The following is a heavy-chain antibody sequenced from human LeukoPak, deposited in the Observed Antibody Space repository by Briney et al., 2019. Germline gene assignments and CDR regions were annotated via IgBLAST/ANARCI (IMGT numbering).Heavy chain of an antibody. CDR1: GGSISSGGYY. J-gene: IGHJ3*02. CDR2: IYYSGST. CDR3: ARAGPDAFDI. Sequence: SETLSLTCTVSGGSISSGGYYWSWIRQHPGKGLEWIGYIYYSGSTYYNPSLKSRVTISVGTSKNQFSLKLSSVTAADTAVYYCARAGPDAFDIWGQGTMVTVSS. V-gene: IGHV4-31*03.